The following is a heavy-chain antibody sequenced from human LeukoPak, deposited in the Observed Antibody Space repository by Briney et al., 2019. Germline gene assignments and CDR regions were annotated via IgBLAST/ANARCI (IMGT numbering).Heavy chain of an antibody. J-gene: IGHJ3*02. V-gene: IGHV3-23*01. CDR2: IRGSGDDT. D-gene: IGHD6-19*01. Sequence: GGSLRLSCAASGFTFSSYVMNWVRQAPGKGLEWVSSIRGSGDDTYYADSVKGRFTISRDNSENTLYLQMNSLSREDTAVYYCARRGGSSGWGAFDIWGQGTMVTVSS. CDR1: GFTFSSYV. CDR3: ARRGGSSGWGAFDI.